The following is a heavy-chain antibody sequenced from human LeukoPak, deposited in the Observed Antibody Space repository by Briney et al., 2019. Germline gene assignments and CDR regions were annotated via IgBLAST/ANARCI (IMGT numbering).Heavy chain of an antibody. CDR2: ISWNSRSI. Sequence: GRSLRLSCAASGFTFGDYVMHWVRQAPGKGLEWVSNISWNSRSIGYADSVKGRFTISRDNAKNSLYLQMNSLRAEDTALYYCAKDKYGDNDYYFYGLDVWGQGTTVTVSS. D-gene: IGHD5-24*01. CDR1: GFTFGDYV. CDR3: AKDKYGDNDYYFYGLDV. J-gene: IGHJ6*02. V-gene: IGHV3-9*01.